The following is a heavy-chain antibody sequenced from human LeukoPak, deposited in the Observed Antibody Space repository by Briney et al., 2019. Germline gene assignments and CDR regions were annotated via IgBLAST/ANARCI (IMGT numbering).Heavy chain of an antibody. CDR3: ARVSYDSSGYFYYGMDV. D-gene: IGHD3-22*01. V-gene: IGHV4-30-2*01. CDR1: GGSISSGGYY. J-gene: IGHJ6*02. CDR2: IYHSGST. Sequence: SETLSLTCTVSGGSISSGGYYWSWIRQPPGKGLEWIGYIYHSGSTYYNPSLKSRVTISVDRSKNQFSLKLSSVTAADTAVYYCARVSYDSSGYFYYGMDVWGQGTTVTVSS.